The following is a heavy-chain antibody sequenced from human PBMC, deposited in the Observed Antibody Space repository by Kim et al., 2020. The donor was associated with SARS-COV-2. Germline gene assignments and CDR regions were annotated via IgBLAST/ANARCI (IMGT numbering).Heavy chain of an antibody. Sequence: SNKYHATSVNRRFTISRDNSKHALYRQMNSMSAEDTAVYYCARGRDYGMDVWGQGTTVTVSS. CDR2: SNK. V-gene: IGHV3-33*01. J-gene: IGHJ6*02. CDR3: ARGRDYGMDV.